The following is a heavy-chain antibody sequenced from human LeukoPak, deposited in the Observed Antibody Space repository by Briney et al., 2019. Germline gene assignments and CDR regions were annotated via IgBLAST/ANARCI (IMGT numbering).Heavy chain of an antibody. CDR3: GGLVRGSINSLIGFDV. V-gene: IGHV6-1*01. J-gene: IGHJ3*01. D-gene: IGHD3-10*01. CDR1: GDSVSSNSAA. Sequence: SQTLSLTCAISGDSVSSNSAAWNWIRQSPSRGLEWLGRTYYRSKWYKDDAGWYKDDAGSLKSRITINVDTVMNQFSLQLNSVTPEDTALYARGGLVRGSINSLIGFDVWGQGIMVTVSS. CDR2: TYYRSKWYKDDAGWYK.